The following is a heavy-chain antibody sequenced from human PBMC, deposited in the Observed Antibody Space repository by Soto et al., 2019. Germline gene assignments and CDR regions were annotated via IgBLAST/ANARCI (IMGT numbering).Heavy chain of an antibody. V-gene: IGHV1-46*01. D-gene: IGHD6-13*01. CDR2: INPSGGST. CDR3: ARVPIAAAGVWFDP. Sequence: XSVKVSCNASGYPFTSYYMHWVRQAPGQGLEWMGIINPSGGSTSYAQKFQGRVTMTRDTSTSTVYMELSSLRSEDTAVYYCARVPIAAAGVWFDPWGQGTLVTVSS. J-gene: IGHJ5*02. CDR1: GYPFTSYY.